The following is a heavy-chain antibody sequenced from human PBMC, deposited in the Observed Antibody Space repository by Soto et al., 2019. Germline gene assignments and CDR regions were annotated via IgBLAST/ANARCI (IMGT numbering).Heavy chain of an antibody. CDR1: GGSIRSYY. CDR3: ARRYGSAIDY. V-gene: IGHV4-59*08. CDR2: IYYSGGT. J-gene: IGHJ4*02. D-gene: IGHD1-26*01. Sequence: QVQLQESGPGLVKPSETLSLTCTVSGGSIRSYYWSWIRQPPGKGLEWIGYIYYSGGTNYNPSLKSRVTISVDTSKNQFSLKLSSVTAADTAVYYCARRYGSAIDYWGQGTLVTVSS.